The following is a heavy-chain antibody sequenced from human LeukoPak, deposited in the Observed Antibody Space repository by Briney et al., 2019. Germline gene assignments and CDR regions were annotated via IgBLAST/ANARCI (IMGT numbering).Heavy chain of an antibody. CDR1: GYSFSSYY. J-gene: IGHJ4*02. CDR3: ARDDPALTPHFDF. V-gene: IGHV1-46*01. CDR2: INPSGGST. D-gene: IGHD3-9*01. Sequence: ASVKVSCKASGYSFSSYYIHWVRQAPGQGLEWMGIINPSGGSTTYAQKFQDRVTLTRDTSTSTVYMELSSLRSVDTAVFYCARDDPALTPHFDFWGQGTLVTVSS.